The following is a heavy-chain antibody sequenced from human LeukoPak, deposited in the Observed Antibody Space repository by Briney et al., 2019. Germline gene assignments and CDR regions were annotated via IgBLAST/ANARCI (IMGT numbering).Heavy chain of an antibody. CDR3: ASGRGTTMVRGVITNYFYL. V-gene: IGHV1-2*02. CDR2: SDLNSGGT. CDR1: GYTFTAHY. Sequence: GASVKVSCRASGYTFTAHYIYWVRQAPGIRLEWLGWSDLNSGGTNYAQRFLGIVTMTGDTSINTAFMEVRRLRSADTAIYYRASGRGTTMVRGVITNYFYLWGRGSLVTVSS. D-gene: IGHD3-10*01. J-gene: IGHJ2*01.